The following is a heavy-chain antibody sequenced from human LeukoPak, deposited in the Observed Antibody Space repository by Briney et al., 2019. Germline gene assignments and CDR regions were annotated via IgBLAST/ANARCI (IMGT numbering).Heavy chain of an antibody. CDR2: ISSSSSYI. Sequence: PGGSLRLSCAASGFTFSSYSMNWVRQAPGKGLEWVSSISSSSSYIYYADSVKGRFTISRDNAKNSLYLQMNSLRAEDTAVYYCAREHSSSSGNWFDPWGQGTLVTVSS. J-gene: IGHJ5*02. V-gene: IGHV3-21*01. D-gene: IGHD6-6*01. CDR3: AREHSSSSGNWFDP. CDR1: GFTFSSYS.